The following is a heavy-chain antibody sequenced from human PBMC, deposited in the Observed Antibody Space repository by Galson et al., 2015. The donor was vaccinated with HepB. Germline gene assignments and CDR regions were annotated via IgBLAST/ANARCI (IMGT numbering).Heavy chain of an antibody. D-gene: IGHD2-15*01. J-gene: IGHJ6*02. CDR3: ATVGYSGGSWDSDYYGMDV. CDR2: ISYDGNNK. Sequence: SLRLSCEASGIMFSSYAMHWVRQAPGKGLEWVALISYDGNNKYSADSVKGRFTISRDKSKNTLYLQMNSLRGEDTAVYYCATVGYSGGSWDSDYYGMDVWGQGTAVTVSS. CDR1: GIMFSSYA. V-gene: IGHV3-30*04.